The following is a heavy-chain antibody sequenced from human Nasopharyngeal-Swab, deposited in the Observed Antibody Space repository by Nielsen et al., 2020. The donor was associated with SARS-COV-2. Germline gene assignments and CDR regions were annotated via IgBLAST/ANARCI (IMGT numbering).Heavy chain of an antibody. CDR3: ARDWGDYTMSYYYYGMDV. D-gene: IGHD4-17*01. Sequence: WGSLSLSCAASGFTFSSYWMHWVRQAPGKGLVWVSRINSDGSSTSYADSVKGRFTISRDNAKNTLYLQMNSLRAEDTAVYYCARDWGDYTMSYYYYGMDVWGQGTTVTVSS. J-gene: IGHJ6*02. CDR2: INSDGSST. CDR1: GFTFSSYW. V-gene: IGHV3-74*01.